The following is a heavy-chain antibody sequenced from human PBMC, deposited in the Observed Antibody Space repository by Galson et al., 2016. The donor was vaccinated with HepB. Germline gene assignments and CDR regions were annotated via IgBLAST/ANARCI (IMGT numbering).Heavy chain of an antibody. J-gene: IGHJ4*02. CDR2: ISGDGAP. CDR1: GFTFSSYA. V-gene: IGHV3-23*01. D-gene: IGHD2-2*01. Sequence: SLRLSCAASGFTFSSYAMSWVRQAPGKGLGWVSSISGDGAPYYVDSMKGRFTISRDNSKDTLYLQMISLRAEDTAVYYCARDRGFYSSTWDWGQGTLVTVSS. CDR3: ARDRGFYSSTWD.